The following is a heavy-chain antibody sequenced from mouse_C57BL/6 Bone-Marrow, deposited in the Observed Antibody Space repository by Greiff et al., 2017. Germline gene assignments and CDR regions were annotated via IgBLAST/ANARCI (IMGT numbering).Heavy chain of an antibody. CDR1: GYTFTGYW. CDR3: ARDGHYWDEFAY. V-gene: IGHV1-9*01. D-gene: IGHD4-1*01. J-gene: IGHJ3*01. Sequence: QVQLQQSGAELMKPGASVKLSCKATGYTFTGYWIGWVKQRPGHGLEWIGEILPGSGSTNFNEKFKGKATFTADTSSNTAYMQLSSLTTEDSAIYYCARDGHYWDEFAYWGQGTLVTVSA. CDR2: ILPGSGST.